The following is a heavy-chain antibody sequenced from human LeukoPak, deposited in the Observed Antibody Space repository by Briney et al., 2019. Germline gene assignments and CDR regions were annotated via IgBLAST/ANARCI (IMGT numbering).Heavy chain of an antibody. CDR2: ISAYNGNT. CDR3: ARDRVGEQWLVIAFDI. V-gene: IGHV1-18*01. CDR1: GYTFTSYG. D-gene: IGHD6-19*01. Sequence: ASVKVSCKASGYTFTSYGISWVRQAPGQGLEGMGWISAYNGNTNYAQELQGRVTMTTDTSTSTAYMELRSLRSDDTAVYYCARDRVGEQWLVIAFDIWGQGTMVTVSS. J-gene: IGHJ3*02.